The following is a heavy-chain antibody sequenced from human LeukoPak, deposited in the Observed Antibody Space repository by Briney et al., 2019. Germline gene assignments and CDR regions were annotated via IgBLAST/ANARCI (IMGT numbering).Heavy chain of an antibody. CDR2: ITSSSSYI. CDR1: GFTFSSYA. V-gene: IGHV3-21*01. J-gene: IGHJ4*02. Sequence: KTGGSLRLSCAASGFTFSSYAMSWVRQAPGKGLEWVSSITSSSSYIYYADSVKGRFTISRDNAKNALYLQMNSLRAEDTAVYYWGRLQKRDSRDYWGQGTLVTVSS. D-gene: IGHD5-24*01. CDR3: GRLQKRDSRDY.